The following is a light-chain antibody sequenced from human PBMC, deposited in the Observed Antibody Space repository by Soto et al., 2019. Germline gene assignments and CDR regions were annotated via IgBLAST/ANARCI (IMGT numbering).Light chain of an antibody. V-gene: IGKV1-27*01. CDR3: QNYNRAPWT. CDR2: SAS. CDR1: QSIAND. Sequence: DIQMTQSPSTLSASAGERVTITCRASQSIANDLAWYQQKPGKAPQILIYSASTLHSGVPSRFSGSGSGTDFTITISILQAEDVATYYCQNYNRAPWTFGQGTKVEIK. J-gene: IGKJ1*01.